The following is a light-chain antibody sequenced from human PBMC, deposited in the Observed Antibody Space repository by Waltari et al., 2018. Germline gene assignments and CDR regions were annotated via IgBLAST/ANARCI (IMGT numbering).Light chain of an antibody. Sequence: QAVVTPEPSLPVSPGGTVPLTCASSTGAVTSGHYPYWFQQKPGQAPRTLIYDTSNKHSWTPARFSGSLLGGKAALTLSGAQPEDEAEYYCLLSYSGARPHVVFGGGTKLTVL. CDR2: DTS. V-gene: IGLV7-46*01. CDR3: LLSYSGARPHVV. CDR1: TGAVTSGHY. J-gene: IGLJ2*01.